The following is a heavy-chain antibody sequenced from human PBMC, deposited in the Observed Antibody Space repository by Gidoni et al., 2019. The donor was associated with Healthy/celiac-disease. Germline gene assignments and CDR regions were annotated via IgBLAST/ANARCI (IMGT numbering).Heavy chain of an antibody. J-gene: IGHJ6*02. V-gene: IGHV3-53*02. D-gene: IGHD6-13*01. Sequence: EVQLVETGGGLNQPGGSLRLSCAASGFTVSSNYMSWVRQAPGKGLEWVSVIYSGGSTYYADSVKGRFTISRDNSKNTLYLQMNSLRAEDTAVYYCARAEIAAAGMDVWGQGTTVTVSS. CDR2: IYSGGST. CDR3: ARAEIAAAGMDV. CDR1: GFTVSSNY.